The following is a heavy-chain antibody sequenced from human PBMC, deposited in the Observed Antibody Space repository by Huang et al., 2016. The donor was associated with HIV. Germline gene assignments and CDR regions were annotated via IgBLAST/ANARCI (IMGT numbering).Heavy chain of an antibody. CDR3: ARVGWFAYCGGDCYLNWFDP. V-gene: IGHV1-18*04. CDR2: ISAYNSNT. J-gene: IGHJ5*02. D-gene: IGHD2-21*02. Sequence: QVQLVQSGAEVKKPGASVKVSCKASGYTFTSYGISWVRQAPGQGLEWMGWISAYNSNTNYAPRLQGRVTMTTDTSTSTAYMELRSLRSDDTAVYYCARVGWFAYCGGDCYLNWFDPWGQGTLVTVSS. CDR1: GYTFTSYG.